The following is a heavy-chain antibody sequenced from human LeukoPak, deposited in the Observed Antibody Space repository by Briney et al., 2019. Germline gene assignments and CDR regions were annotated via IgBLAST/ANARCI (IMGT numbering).Heavy chain of an antibody. CDR1: GDSISSLY. CDR3: AESRLGTDTSTVHSFVY. J-gene: IGHJ4*02. V-gene: IGHV4-59*11. D-gene: IGHD4-11*01. CDR2: IYHSGTV. Sequence: PSETLSLTCSVSGDSISSLYWNWIRQPPGKGLEWIGFIYHSGTVTYNPSLKSRGTMSVDTSKNQVSLKLTSVTAADTAVYYCAESRLGTDTSTVHSFVYWGQGILVTVSS.